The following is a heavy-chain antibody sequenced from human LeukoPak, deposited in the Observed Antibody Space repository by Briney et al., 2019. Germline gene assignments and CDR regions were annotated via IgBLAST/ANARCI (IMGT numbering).Heavy chain of an antibody. V-gene: IGHV3-7*01. Sequence: GRSLRLSCTVSGFTFSSHWMSWVRQAPGKGLEWAANINPDGNDKQYVDSVKGRFTISRDNAKNSLYLQMNSLRAEDTAVYYCARGTPGSGWYWRLAQDFDYWGQGTLVTVSS. J-gene: IGHJ4*02. CDR2: INPDGNDK. D-gene: IGHD6-19*01. CDR1: GFTFSSHW. CDR3: ARGTPGSGWYWRLAQDFDY.